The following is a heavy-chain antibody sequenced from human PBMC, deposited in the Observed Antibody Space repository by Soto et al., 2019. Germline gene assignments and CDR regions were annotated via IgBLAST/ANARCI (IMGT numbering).Heavy chain of an antibody. Sequence: AAVKVSCKASGYTFTGYYLHWGRQAPGQGLEEMGWINPNSGGTNHGRKFQARVTMTRHTSLSTAYMEQSRLRSDDTAVDYVARDGDSGYDYFYGYWGQGTLVTVSS. CDR1: GYTFTGYY. J-gene: IGHJ4*02. V-gene: IGHV1-2*02. CDR3: ARDGDSGYDYFYGY. CDR2: INPNSGGT. D-gene: IGHD5-12*01.